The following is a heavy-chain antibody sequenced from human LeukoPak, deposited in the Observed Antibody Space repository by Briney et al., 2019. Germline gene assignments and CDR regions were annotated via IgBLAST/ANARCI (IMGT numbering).Heavy chain of an antibody. J-gene: IGHJ6*02. CDR1: GFTFSSYA. CDR2: ISGSGGST. CDR3: AKSPSFYYYYGMDV. V-gene: IGHV3-23*01. Sequence: GSLRLSCAASGFTFSSYAMSWVRQAPGKGLEWVSAISGSGGSTYYADSVKGRFTISRDNSKNTLYLQMNSLRAEDTAVYYCAKSPSFYYYYGMDVWGQGTPVTVSS. D-gene: IGHD2-2*01.